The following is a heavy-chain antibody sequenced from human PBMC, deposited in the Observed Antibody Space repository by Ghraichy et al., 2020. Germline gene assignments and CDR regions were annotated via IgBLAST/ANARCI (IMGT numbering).Heavy chain of an antibody. Sequence: ASVKVSCKASGYTFTSYDINWVRQATGQGLEWMGWMNPNSGNTGYAQKFQGRVTMTRNTSISTAYMELSSLRSEDTAVYYCARGRRSIAAHTRVAYYFDYWGQGTLVTVSS. D-gene: IGHD6-6*01. CDR3: ARGRRSIAAHTRVAYYFDY. CDR1: GYTFTSYD. CDR2: MNPNSGNT. V-gene: IGHV1-8*01. J-gene: IGHJ4*02.